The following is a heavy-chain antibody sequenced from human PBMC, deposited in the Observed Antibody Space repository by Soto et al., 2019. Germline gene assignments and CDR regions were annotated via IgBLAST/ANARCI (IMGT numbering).Heavy chain of an antibody. CDR2: IKTDGSGT. V-gene: IGHV3-74*01. Sequence: EVQLVESGGGLVQPGESLTLSCAASGFTFSSYWMHWVRQAPGKGLVWVSRIKTDGSGTYYADSAQGRFTISRDNAKNTLYLQMNSLRVEDTAVYFCAWGDGDRFDGNGYLGRDWGQGTLVTVSS. CDR1: GFTFSSYW. J-gene: IGHJ4*02. CDR3: AWGDGDRFDGNGYLGRD. D-gene: IGHD5-18*01.